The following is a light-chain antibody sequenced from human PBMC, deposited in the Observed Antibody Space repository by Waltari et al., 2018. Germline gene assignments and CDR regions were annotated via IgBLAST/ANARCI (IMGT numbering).Light chain of an antibody. CDR1: QSVDSSY. Sequence: ILLTQSPGTLSLSPGERATLSCRASQSVDSSYLAWYQQKPGQAPRLLIYGASSRATGIPDRFSGSGSGTDFTLTISRLEPEDFAVYYWQQYGRSPLSFGGGTNVEIK. CDR2: GAS. J-gene: IGKJ4*01. CDR3: QQYGRSPLS. V-gene: IGKV3-20*01.